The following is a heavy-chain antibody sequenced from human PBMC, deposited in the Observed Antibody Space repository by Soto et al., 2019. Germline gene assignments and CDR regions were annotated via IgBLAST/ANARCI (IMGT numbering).Heavy chain of an antibody. Sequence: LGESLKISCKGSGYSFTSYWIGWVRQMPGKGLEWMGIIYPGDSDTRYSLSFQGQVTISADKSISTAYLQWSSLKASDTAMYYCARHMTTVTTGYYYYYMDVWGKGTTVTVSS. J-gene: IGHJ6*03. D-gene: IGHD4-17*01. CDR1: GYSFTSYW. CDR3: ARHMTTVTTGYYYYYMDV. V-gene: IGHV5-51*01. CDR2: IYPGDSDT.